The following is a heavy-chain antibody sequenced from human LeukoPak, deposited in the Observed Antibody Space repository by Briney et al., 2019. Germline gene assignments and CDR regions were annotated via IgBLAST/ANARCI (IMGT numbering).Heavy chain of an antibody. CDR3: ARGAAILMFDY. Sequence: SETLSLTCTVSGGSISSYYWSWIRQPPGKGLEWIGEINHSGSTNYNPSLKSRVTISVDTSKNQFSLKLSSVTAADTAVYYCARGAAILMFDYWGQGTLVTVSS. CDR1: GGSISSYY. V-gene: IGHV4-34*01. CDR2: INHSGST. D-gene: IGHD2-2*02. J-gene: IGHJ4*02.